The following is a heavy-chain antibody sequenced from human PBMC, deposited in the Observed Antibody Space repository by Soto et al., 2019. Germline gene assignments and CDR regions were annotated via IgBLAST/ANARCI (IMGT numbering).Heavy chain of an antibody. CDR2: ISGSGGST. CDR3: AKLSWRYFDWLPNAGSFQH. D-gene: IGHD3-9*01. CDR1: GFTFSSYA. V-gene: IGHV3-23*01. Sequence: GGSLRLSCAASGFTFSSYAMSWVRQAPGKGLEWVSAISGSGGSTYYADSVKGRFTISRDNSKNTLYLQMNSLRAEDTAVYYCAKLSWRYFDWLPNAGSFQHWGQGTLVTVSS. J-gene: IGHJ1*01.